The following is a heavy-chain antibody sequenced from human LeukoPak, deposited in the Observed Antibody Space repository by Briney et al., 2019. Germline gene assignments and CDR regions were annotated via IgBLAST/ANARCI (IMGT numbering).Heavy chain of an antibody. CDR3: ARDQYDTWSRRGNFDS. J-gene: IGHJ4*02. Sequence: GSLRLLCVTSGINFGKVWKRWVRQASGKGLEGVANLKLDGSEKNYVDSVKGRFTISRDNTKNSLYLQMNSLRAEDTAVFYCARDQYDTWSRRGNFDSWGQGTLVIVSS. V-gene: IGHV3-7*05. CDR2: LKLDGSEK. D-gene: IGHD3-3*01. CDR1: GINFGKVW.